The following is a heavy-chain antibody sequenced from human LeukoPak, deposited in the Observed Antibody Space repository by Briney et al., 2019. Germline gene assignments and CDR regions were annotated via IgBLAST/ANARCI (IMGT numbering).Heavy chain of an antibody. V-gene: IGHV1-8*01. J-gene: IGHJ5*02. CDR3: ARTPAGQLAKLRTHWFDP. CDR2: MNPNSGNT. D-gene: IGHD2-2*01. CDR1: GYTFTSYD. Sequence: ASVKVSCKASGYTFTSYDINWVRQATGQGLEWMGWMNPNSGNTGHTQKFQGRVTMTRNTSVSTAYMELSSLRSEDTAVYYCARTPAGQLAKLRTHWFDPWGQGTLVTVSS.